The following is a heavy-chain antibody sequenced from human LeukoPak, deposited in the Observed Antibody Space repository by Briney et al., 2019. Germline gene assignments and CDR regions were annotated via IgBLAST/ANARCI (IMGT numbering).Heavy chain of an antibody. D-gene: IGHD3-10*01. CDR2: IYYLGST. CDR3: ARDRPGSYWYFDL. V-gene: IGHV4-59*01. Sequence: SETLSLTCTVSGGSISSYYWSWVRQPPGKGLEWVGHIYYLGSTNYNPSLKSRVTISIDTSKNYFSLKLNSVIAADTAVYYCARDRPGSYWYFDLWGRGTLVTVSS. CDR1: GGSISSYY. J-gene: IGHJ2*01.